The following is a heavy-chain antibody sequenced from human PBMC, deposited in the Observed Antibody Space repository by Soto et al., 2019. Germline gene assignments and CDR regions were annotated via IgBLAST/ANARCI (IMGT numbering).Heavy chain of an antibody. CDR3: AREGGYSTIDY. J-gene: IGHJ4*02. CDR1: GGSISSGGYY. D-gene: IGHD2-2*01. Sequence: SETLSLTCTLSGGSISSGGYYWSWIRQHPGKGLEWIGYIYYSGSTYYNPSLKSRVTISVDTSKNQFSLKLSSVTAADTAVYYCAREGGYSTIDYWGQGTLVTVSS. V-gene: IGHV4-31*03. CDR2: IYYSGST.